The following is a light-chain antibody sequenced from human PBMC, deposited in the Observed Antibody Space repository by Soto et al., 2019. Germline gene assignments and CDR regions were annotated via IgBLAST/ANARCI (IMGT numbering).Light chain of an antibody. Sequence: DIVLTQSPATLSLSPGERATLYCGASQRVSGGFLAWYQQKPGLAPRLILYDTSFRATGIPDRFSGSGSGTDFTLTISRLEPEDFAVYYCQQYVTSPWAFGQGTKVDIK. CDR1: QRVSGGF. V-gene: IGKV3D-20*01. CDR2: DTS. CDR3: QQYVTSPWA. J-gene: IGKJ1*01.